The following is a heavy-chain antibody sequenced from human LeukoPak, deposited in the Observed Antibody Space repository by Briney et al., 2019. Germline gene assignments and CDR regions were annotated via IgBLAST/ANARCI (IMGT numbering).Heavy chain of an antibody. D-gene: IGHD2-21*02. CDR1: GGSLSTYY. Sequence: SETLSLTCTVSGGSLSTYYWSWIRQPPGKGLQWIGYIYYSGSTNYNPSLKSRVTISVDTSKNQFSLKLSSVTAADTAVYYCARSRVTAPNLDYWGQGTLVTVSS. J-gene: IGHJ4*02. CDR2: IYYSGST. V-gene: IGHV4-59*01. CDR3: ARSRVTAPNLDY.